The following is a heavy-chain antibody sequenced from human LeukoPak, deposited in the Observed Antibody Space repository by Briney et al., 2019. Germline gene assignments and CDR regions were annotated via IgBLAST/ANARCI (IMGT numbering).Heavy chain of an antibody. CDR3: ARDAPGRNYGDYRELDY. Sequence: ASVKVSCKASGYSFTVYYMFWVRQAPGQGLEWMGWISAHNGNTKNAQKIQGRVTMTTDTSTSTAYMELRSLGSDDTAVYYCARDAPGRNYGDYRELDYWGQGTLVTVSS. CDR1: GYSFTVYY. V-gene: IGHV1-18*04. J-gene: IGHJ4*02. CDR2: ISAHNGNT. D-gene: IGHD4-17*01.